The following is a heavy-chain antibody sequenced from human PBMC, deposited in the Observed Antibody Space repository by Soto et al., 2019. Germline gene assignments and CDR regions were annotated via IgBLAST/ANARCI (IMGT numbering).Heavy chain of an antibody. CDR2: INHSGST. D-gene: IGHD6-25*01. CDR3: ARGAAAKAMVDS. J-gene: IGHJ4*02. Sequence: PSDTLSLTCAVYGGSFSGYYWSWIRQPPGKGLEWIGEINHSGSTNYNPSLKSRVTISVDTSKNQFYLKLSSVAAADTAVYYCARGAAAKAMVDSRGQAIPVTVS. CDR1: GGSFSGYY. V-gene: IGHV4-34*01.